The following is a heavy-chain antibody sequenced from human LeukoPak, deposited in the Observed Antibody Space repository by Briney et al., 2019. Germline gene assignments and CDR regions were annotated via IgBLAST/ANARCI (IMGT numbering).Heavy chain of an antibody. Sequence: GGSLRLSCAGSGFTFNNYAMSWVRQTPRKGLEWVSTIIISGDDTCYADPVKGRFTMSRDKSKNTLYLQMSYLRAEDTAVYYCVRAAPGDCSSTSCSLFDNWGQGILVTVSS. J-gene: IGHJ4*02. CDR1: GFTFNNYA. V-gene: IGHV3-23*01. CDR2: IIISGDDT. D-gene: IGHD2-2*01. CDR3: VRAAPGDCSSTSCSLFDN.